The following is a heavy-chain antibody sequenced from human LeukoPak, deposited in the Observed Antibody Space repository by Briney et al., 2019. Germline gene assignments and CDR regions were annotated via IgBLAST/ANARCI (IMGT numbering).Heavy chain of an antibody. D-gene: IGHD5-24*01. Sequence: SETLSLTCTVSGGXIRSGGDYWSWIRQHPGKGLEWIGYIYNSGVTSYNPSLKSRVTISADTSKNQYSLKLRSVTAADTAVYYCAREACLRRDAYNCYYYFGVDVWGQGTTVTVSS. J-gene: IGHJ6*02. CDR2: IYNSGVT. CDR3: AREACLRRDAYNCYYYFGVDV. CDR1: GGXIRSGGDY. V-gene: IGHV4-31*03.